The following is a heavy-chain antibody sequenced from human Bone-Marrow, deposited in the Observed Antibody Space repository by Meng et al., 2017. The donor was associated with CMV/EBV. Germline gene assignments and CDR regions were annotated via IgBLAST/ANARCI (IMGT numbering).Heavy chain of an antibody. CDR1: GFSLSNARMG. V-gene: IGHV4-30-4*08. CDR3: ATYDFWSGGDY. D-gene: IGHD3-3*01. Sequence: SGPTLVKPTETLTLTCTVSGFSLSNARMGVSWIHQPPGKGLEWIGYIYYSGSTYYNPSLKSRVTISVDTSKNQFSLKLSSVTAADTAVYYCATYDFWSGGDYWGQGTLVTVSS. J-gene: IGHJ4*02. CDR2: IYYSGST.